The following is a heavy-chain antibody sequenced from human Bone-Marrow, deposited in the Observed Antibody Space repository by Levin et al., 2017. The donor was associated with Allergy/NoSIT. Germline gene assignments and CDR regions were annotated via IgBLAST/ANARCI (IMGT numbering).Heavy chain of an antibody. V-gene: IGHV3-49*03. J-gene: IGHJ4*02. Sequence: GGSLRLSCTASGFSFGDYGMSWFRQAPGKGLEWVGFIRANAYGGTTDYAAPVRGRFSISRDDSKSVAYLQLNSLRADDTAVYYCARVRSNYHFLTPQGGDFFDCWGQGTLVSVSS. CDR2: IRANAYGGTT. CDR1: GFSFGDYG. D-gene: IGHD3/OR15-3a*01. CDR3: ARVRSNYHFLTPQGGDFFDC.